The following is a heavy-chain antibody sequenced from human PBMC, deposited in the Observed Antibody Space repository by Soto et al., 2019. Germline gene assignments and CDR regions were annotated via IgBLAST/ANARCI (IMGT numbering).Heavy chain of an antibody. CDR3: ARSRPPDV. CDR2: TYYMSKWYY. D-gene: IGHD6-6*01. J-gene: IGHJ6*02. CDR1: GDSVSRDSIS. V-gene: IGHV6-1*01. Sequence: SQTLSLTWGISGDSVSRDSISWAWIRQSPSRGLEWLGRTYYMSKWYYEYAGSVKSRITINPDTSKNQFSLQLNSVTPEDTAVDYCARSRPPDVWGQGTTVTVSS.